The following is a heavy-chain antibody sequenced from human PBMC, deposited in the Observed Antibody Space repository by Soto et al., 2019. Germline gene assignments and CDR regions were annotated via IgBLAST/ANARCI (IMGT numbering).Heavy chain of an antibody. J-gene: IGHJ4*02. CDR1: GDSVNSATYY. CDR3: ASRVEGLYSGNDRYYLDY. V-gene: IGHV4-61*01. Sequence: TSETLSLTCTVSGDSVNSATYYWSWIRQPPGKGLEWIGYIYYSGTTKYNPSLKSRVTISVDTSKNQFSLTLTSVTAADTAVYYCASRVEGLYSGNDRYYLDYWGQGTLVTVSS. D-gene: IGHD5-12*01. CDR2: IYYSGTT.